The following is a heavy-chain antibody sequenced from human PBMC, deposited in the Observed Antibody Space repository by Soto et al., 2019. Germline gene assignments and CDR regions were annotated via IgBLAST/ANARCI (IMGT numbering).Heavy chain of an antibody. CDR1: GGTFSSYA. V-gene: IGHV1-69*13. CDR3: ARGGQPYFTVAAFDY. J-gene: IGHJ4*02. Sequence: SVKVSCKASGGTFSSYAISWVRQAPGQGLEWMGGIIPIFGTANYAQKYQGRVTITADESTSTAYMELSSLRSEDTAVYYCARGGQPYFTVAAFDYLGQGTLDTGSS. D-gene: IGHD4-17*01. CDR2: IIPIFGTA.